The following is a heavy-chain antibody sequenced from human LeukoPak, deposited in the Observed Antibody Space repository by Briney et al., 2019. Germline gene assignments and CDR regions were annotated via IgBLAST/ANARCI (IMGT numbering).Heavy chain of an antibody. J-gene: IGHJ4*02. V-gene: IGHV3-11*01. CDR2: ISSSGSTI. CDR1: GVTFSDYY. CDR3: ARVTILYGSGSYFDY. Sequence: TGGSLRLSCAASGVTFSDYYMRWIRQARGKGGEGGSYISSSGSTIYYAASVKGRFTISRDTAKNSLYLQMNSLRAADTAVYYCARVTILYGSGSYFDYWGQGTLVTVSS. D-gene: IGHD3-10*01.